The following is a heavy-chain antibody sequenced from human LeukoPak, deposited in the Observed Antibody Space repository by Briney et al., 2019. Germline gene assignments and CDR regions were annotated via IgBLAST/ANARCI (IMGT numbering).Heavy chain of an antibody. Sequence: SETLSLTCAVYGGSFSGYYWSWIRQPPGKGLEWIGEINHSGSTNYNPSLKSRVTISVDTSKNQFSLKLSSVTAADTAVYYCARAEDCSGGICYPYYFDYWGQGTLVTVSS. J-gene: IGHJ4*02. V-gene: IGHV4-34*01. CDR2: INHSGST. D-gene: IGHD2-15*01. CDR1: GGSFSGYY. CDR3: ARAEDCSGGICYPYYFDY.